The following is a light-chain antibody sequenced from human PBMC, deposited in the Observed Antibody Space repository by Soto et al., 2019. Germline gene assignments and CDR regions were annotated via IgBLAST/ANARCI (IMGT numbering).Light chain of an antibody. CDR2: EVI. CDR3: SSYSGSDNFVV. J-gene: IGLJ2*01. V-gene: IGLV2-11*01. Sequence: QSALTQPRSVSGSPGQSVTISCTGTSSDVGGYNLVSWYQQHPGKAPKLMIYEVIKRPSGVPDRFSGSKSGNTASLTVSGLHAEDEADYYCSSYSGSDNFVVFGGGTKLTVL. CDR1: SSDVGGYNL.